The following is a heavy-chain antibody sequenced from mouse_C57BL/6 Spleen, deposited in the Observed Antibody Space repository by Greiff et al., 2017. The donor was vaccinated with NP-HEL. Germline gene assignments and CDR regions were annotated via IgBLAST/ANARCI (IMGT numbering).Heavy chain of an antibody. J-gene: IGHJ3*01. CDR2: IDPANGNT. D-gene: IGHD3-2*02. CDR3: ARDSSGPWFAY. V-gene: IGHV14-3*01. Sequence: VQLKQSVAELVRPGASVKLSCTASGFNIENTYMHWVKQRPEQGLEWIGRIDPANGNTKYAPKFQGKATITADTSSNTAYLQLSSLTSEDTAIYYCARDSSGPWFAYWGQGTLVTVSA. CDR1: GFNIENTY.